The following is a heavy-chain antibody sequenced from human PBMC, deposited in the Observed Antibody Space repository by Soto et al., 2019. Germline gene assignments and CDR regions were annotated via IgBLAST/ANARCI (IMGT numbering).Heavy chain of an antibody. CDR3: TTDGASGGTDSQYFDY. Sequence: GGSLRLSCAASGFTFSSYWMHWVRQAPGKGLVWVSRINSDGSSTSYADSVKGRFTISRDNAKNTLYLQMNSLRTEDTAMYYCTTDGASGGTDSQYFDYWGQGALVTVSS. J-gene: IGHJ4*02. CDR2: INSDGSST. D-gene: IGHD2-8*02. V-gene: IGHV3-74*01. CDR1: GFTFSSYW.